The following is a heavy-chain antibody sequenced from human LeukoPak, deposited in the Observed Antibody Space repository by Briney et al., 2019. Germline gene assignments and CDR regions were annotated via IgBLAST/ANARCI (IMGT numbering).Heavy chain of an antibody. V-gene: IGHV4-61*09. CDR2: IYTSGST. CDR3: ARVQDYYDSSDAFDI. J-gene: IGHJ3*02. CDR1: GVSINSGDYY. D-gene: IGHD3-22*01. Sequence: SETLSLTCTVSGVSINSGDYYWSWIRQPAGTGLEWIGHIYTSGSTNYNPSLKSRVAISVDTSKKQFSLKLSSVTAADTAVYYCARVQDYYDSSDAFDIWGQGTMVTVSS.